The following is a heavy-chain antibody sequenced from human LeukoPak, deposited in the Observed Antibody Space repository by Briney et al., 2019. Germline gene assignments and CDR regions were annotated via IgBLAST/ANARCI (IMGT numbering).Heavy chain of an antibody. CDR1: GFTFSSYW. Sequence: GGSLRLSCAASGFTFSSYWMHWVRQAPGKGLVWVSRINSDGSTTSYADSVKGRFTISRDNAKNTLYLQMNSLRAEDTAVYYCARMYYHDSSDYYWAPDYWGQGTLVTVSS. J-gene: IGHJ4*02. V-gene: IGHV3-74*01. CDR3: ARMYYHDSSDYYWAPDY. CDR2: INSDGSTT. D-gene: IGHD3-22*01.